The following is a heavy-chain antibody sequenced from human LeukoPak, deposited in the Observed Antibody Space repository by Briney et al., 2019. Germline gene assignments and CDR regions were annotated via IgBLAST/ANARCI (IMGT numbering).Heavy chain of an antibody. J-gene: IGHJ4*02. V-gene: IGHV3-33*01. CDR2: IWYDGSNK. D-gene: IGHD1-26*01. Sequence: SCKASGYTFTSYGISWVRQAPGKGLEWVAVIWYDGSNKYYADSVKGRFTISRDNSKNTLYLQMNSLRAEDTAVYYCARVSGSEDYYYFDYWGQGTLVTVSS. CDR1: GYTFTSYG. CDR3: ARVSGSEDYYYFDY.